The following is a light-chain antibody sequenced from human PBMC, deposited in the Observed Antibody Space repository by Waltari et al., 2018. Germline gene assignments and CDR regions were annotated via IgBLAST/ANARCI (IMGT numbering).Light chain of an antibody. J-gene: IGLJ2*01. Sequence: CWYQQEPGQSPVRGIYQDSKRPSGIPYRFSGSNSGNTATLTIRGTQAMDEADFYCQASDSSTVEFGGGTKLTVL. CDR3: QASDSSTVE. V-gene: IGLV3-1*01. CDR2: QDS.